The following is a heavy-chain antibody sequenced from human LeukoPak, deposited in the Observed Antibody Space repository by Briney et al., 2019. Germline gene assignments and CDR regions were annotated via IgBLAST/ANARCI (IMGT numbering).Heavy chain of an antibody. J-gene: IGHJ5*02. CDR2: IYYSGST. Sequence: SETLSLTCTVSGGSISSYYWGWIRQPPGKGLEWIGSIYYSGSTYYNPSLKSRVTISVDTSKNQFSLKLSSVTAADTAVYYCARDTSSGWYLGWFDPWGQGTLVTVSS. CDR1: GGSISSYY. CDR3: ARDTSSGWYLGWFDP. V-gene: IGHV4-39*07. D-gene: IGHD6-19*01.